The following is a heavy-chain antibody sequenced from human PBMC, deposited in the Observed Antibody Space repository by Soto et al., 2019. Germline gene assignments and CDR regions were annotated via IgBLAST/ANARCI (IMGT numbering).Heavy chain of an antibody. CDR1: GYTFTSYD. CDR3: ARVSITIFGVVIYWFDP. J-gene: IGHJ5*02. Sequence: ASVKVSCKASGYTFTSYDINWVRQATGQGLEWMGWMNPNSGNTGYAQKFQGRVTMTRNTSISTAYMELSSLRSEDTAVYYCARVSITIFGVVIYWFDPWGQGTXVTVSS. V-gene: IGHV1-8*01. CDR2: MNPNSGNT. D-gene: IGHD3-3*01.